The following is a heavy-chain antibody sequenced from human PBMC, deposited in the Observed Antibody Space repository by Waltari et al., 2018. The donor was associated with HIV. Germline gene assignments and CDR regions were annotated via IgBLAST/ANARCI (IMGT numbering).Heavy chain of an antibody. J-gene: IGHJ3*02. D-gene: IGHD2-2*01. V-gene: IGHV6-1*01. Sequence: QVQLQQSGPGLVKPSQTLSLTCAISGDSVSSNSAAWNWIRQSPSRGLEWLGRTYYRSKWYNDYAVSVKSRITINPDTSKNQFSLQLNSVTPEDTAVYYCARVDEYCSSTSCYALAFDIWGQGTMVTVSS. CDR3: ARVDEYCSSTSCYALAFDI. CDR2: TYYRSKWYN. CDR1: GDSVSSNSAA.